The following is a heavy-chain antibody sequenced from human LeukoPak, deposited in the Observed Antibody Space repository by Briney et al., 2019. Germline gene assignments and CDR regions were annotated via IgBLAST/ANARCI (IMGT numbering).Heavy chain of an antibody. J-gene: IGHJ6*02. Sequence: PSETLSPTCSVSGGSISSYYWSWIRQPPGKRLEWIGYIYYSGSTDYNPSLKSRVTISVDTSKNQFSLKLTSVTTADTAVYYCARARYSNYAASFYYYYGMDVWGQGTTVTVSS. V-gene: IGHV4-59*01. CDR1: GGSISSYY. CDR3: ARARYSNYAASFYYYYGMDV. CDR2: IYYSGST. D-gene: IGHD4-11*01.